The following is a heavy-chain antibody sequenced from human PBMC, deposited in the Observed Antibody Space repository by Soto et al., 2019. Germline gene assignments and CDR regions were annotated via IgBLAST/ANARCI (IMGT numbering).Heavy chain of an antibody. V-gene: IGHV4-4*07. CDR1: GGSISSYY. Sequence: PSETLSLTCTVSGGSISSYYWRWIRQPAGKGLEWIGRMYTSGSNNYNPSPKSRVTMSVDTSKNQFSLKLSSVTAADTAVYYCARDGFGYCTNGVCPYFDPWGQGTLVTVSS. CDR2: MYTSGSN. D-gene: IGHD2-8*01. CDR3: ARDGFGYCTNGVCPYFDP. J-gene: IGHJ5*02.